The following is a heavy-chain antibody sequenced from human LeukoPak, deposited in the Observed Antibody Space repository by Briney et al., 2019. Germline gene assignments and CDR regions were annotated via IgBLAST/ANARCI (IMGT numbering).Heavy chain of an antibody. CDR3: ARDQYDTWSRRGNFDS. Sequence: GGSLRLSCAASGFTFSSYAMHWVRQAPGKGLEWVAVISYDGSNKYYADSVKGRFTISRDNSKNTLYLQMNSLRAEDTAVYYCARDQYDTWSRRGNFDSWGQGTLVIVSS. D-gene: IGHD3-3*01. CDR1: GFTFSSYA. J-gene: IGHJ4*02. V-gene: IGHV3-30-3*01. CDR2: ISYDGSNK.